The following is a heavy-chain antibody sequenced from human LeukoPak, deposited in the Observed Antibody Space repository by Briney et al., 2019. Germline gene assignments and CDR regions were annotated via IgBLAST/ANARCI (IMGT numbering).Heavy chain of an antibody. CDR3: ARDHIWYYYDSSGYSNDY. CDR2: IIPILGIA. J-gene: IGHJ4*02. CDR1: GGTFSSYA. Sequence: ASVKVSCKASGGTFSSYAISWVRQAPGQGPEWMGRIIPILGIANYAQKFQGRVTITADKSTSTAYMELSSLRSEDTAVYYCARDHIWYYYDSSGYSNDYWGQGTLVTVSS. D-gene: IGHD3-22*01. V-gene: IGHV1-69*04.